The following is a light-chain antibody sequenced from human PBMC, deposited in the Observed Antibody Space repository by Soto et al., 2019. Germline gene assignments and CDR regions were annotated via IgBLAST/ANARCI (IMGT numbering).Light chain of an antibody. V-gene: IGKV3-11*01. J-gene: IGKJ5*01. Sequence: EIVLTQSPATLSLSPGERATLSCRASQSVSSYLVWYQQKPGQAPRLLIYDASNRATGISARFSGSGSGTDFTLTISSLEPEDFAVYYCQQRSKWPPEVTFGQGTRLEIK. CDR3: QQRSKWPPEVT. CDR1: QSVSSY. CDR2: DAS.